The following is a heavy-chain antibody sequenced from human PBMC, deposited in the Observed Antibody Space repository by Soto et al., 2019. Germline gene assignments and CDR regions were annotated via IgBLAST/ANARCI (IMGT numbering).Heavy chain of an antibody. CDR2: ISGRGVDT. V-gene: IGHV3-23*01. D-gene: IGHD3-10*01. J-gene: IGHJ4*02. Sequence: GGSLRLSCAASGFSFSSLAMSWVRQAPGKGLEWVSSISGRGVDTLYADSVKVRFTISRDNSSNTLYLQVNSMRAEDTAVYYCAKVQPDVNLFYXWGQGTLLTVSX. CDR3: AKVQPDVNLFYX. CDR1: GFSFSSLA.